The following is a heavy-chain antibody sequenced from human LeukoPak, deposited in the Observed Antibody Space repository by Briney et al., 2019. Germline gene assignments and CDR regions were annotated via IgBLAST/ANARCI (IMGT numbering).Heavy chain of an antibody. D-gene: IGHD6-6*01. Sequence: ASVKVSCEASGYTFTGYYMHWVRQAPGQGLEWMGRINPNSGGTNYAQKFQGRVTMTRDTSISTAYMELSRLRSDDTAVYYCATDHEYSRKMNDYWGQGTLVTVSS. CDR1: GYTFTGYY. V-gene: IGHV1-2*06. CDR2: INPNSGGT. J-gene: IGHJ4*02. CDR3: ATDHEYSRKMNDY.